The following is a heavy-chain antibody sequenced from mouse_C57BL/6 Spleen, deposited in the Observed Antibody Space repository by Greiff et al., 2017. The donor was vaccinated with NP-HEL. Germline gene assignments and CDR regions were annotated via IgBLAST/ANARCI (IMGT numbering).Heavy chain of an antibody. D-gene: IGHD2-5*01. CDR2: ISSGGSYT. J-gene: IGHJ4*01. V-gene: IGHV5-6*01. CDR3: ARLGYYSNYHYAMDY. CDR1: GFTFSSYG. Sequence: EVKLQESGGDLVKPGGSLKLSCAASGFTFSSYGMSWVRQTPDKRLEWVATISSGGSYTYYPDSVKGRFTISRDNAKNTLYLQMSSLKSEDTAMYYCARLGYYSNYHYAMDYWGQGTSVTVSS.